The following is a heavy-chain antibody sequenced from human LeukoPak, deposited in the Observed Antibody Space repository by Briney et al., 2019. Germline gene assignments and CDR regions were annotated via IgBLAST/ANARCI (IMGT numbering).Heavy chain of an antibody. CDR1: GYTFTGYY. CDR2: INPNSGGT. D-gene: IGHD3-10*01. J-gene: IGHJ4*02. V-gene: IGHV1-2*02. CDR3: ARETTKGPITMVRGVITYYFDY. Sequence: GASVKVSCKASGYTFTGYYMHWVRQAPGQGLEWMGWINPNSGGTNYAQKFQGRVTMTSDTSISTAYMELSRLRSDDTAVYYCARETTKGPITMVRGVITYYFDYWGQGTLVTVSS.